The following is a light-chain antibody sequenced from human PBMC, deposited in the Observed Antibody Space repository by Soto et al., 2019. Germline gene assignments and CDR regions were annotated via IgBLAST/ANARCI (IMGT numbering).Light chain of an antibody. CDR1: GSNIGAGYD. V-gene: IGLV1-40*01. J-gene: IGLJ2*01. CDR2: GNS. Sequence: QSVLTQPPSVSGAPGQRVTFSAPGTGSNIGAGYDVHWYQQLPGTAPKLLIYGNSNRPSGVPDRFSGSKSGTSASLAITGLQAEDEADYYCQSYDSSLSGNVVFGGGTKLTVL. CDR3: QSYDSSLSGNVV.